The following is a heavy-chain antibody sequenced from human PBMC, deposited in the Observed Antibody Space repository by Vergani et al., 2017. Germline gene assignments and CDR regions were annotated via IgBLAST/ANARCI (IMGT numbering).Heavy chain of an antibody. D-gene: IGHD6-13*01. CDR1: GFTFSSYS. CDR2: ISSSSSYI. CDR3: ARVQGEQQLVMVYYYYYGMDV. Sequence: EVQLVESGGGLVKPGGSLRLSCAASGFTFSSYSMNWVRQAPGKGLEWVSSISSSSSYIYYADSVKGRFTISRDKAKNSLYLQMNSLRAEDTAVYDCARVQGEQQLVMVYYYYYGMDVWGQGTTVTVSS. V-gene: IGHV3-21*01. J-gene: IGHJ6*02.